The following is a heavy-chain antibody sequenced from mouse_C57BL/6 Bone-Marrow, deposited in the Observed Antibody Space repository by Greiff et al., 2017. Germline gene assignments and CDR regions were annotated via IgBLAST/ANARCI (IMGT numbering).Heavy chain of an antibody. CDR2: IYPGDGDT. CDR1: GYAFSSSW. J-gene: IGHJ1*03. CDR3: ARGTIGNWYFDV. D-gene: IGHD2-14*01. Sequence: LVKPGASVKISCKASGYAFSSSWMNWVKQRPGKGLEWIGRIYPGDGDTNYNGKFKGKATLTADKSSSTAYMQLSSLTSEDSAVYFCARGTIGNWYFDVWGTGTTVTVSS. V-gene: IGHV1-82*01.